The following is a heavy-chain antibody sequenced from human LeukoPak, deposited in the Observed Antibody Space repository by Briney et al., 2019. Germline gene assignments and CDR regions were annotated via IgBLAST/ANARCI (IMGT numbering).Heavy chain of an antibody. D-gene: IGHD2-15*01. V-gene: IGHV4-34*01. CDR2: INHSGST. CDR1: GGSFSGYY. J-gene: IGHJ4*02. CDR3: ARDGGEFDY. Sequence: SETLSLTCAVSGGSFSGYYWNWIRQTPGKGLEWIGEINHSGSTNYNPSLKSRVTISVDTSKNQFSLKLSSVTAADTAVYYCARDGGEFDYWGQGTLVTVSS.